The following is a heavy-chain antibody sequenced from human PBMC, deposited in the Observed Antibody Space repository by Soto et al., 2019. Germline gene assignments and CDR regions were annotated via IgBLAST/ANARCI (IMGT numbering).Heavy chain of an antibody. CDR3: ARDPSGGRVGNWFES. Sequence: EVQLVESGGGLVKPGGSLRLSCAASGFTFSRYGMNWLRQAPGKGLEGVASISSSTSYVYYADSVKGRFSTSRDNAKNILYLEMYALRTEDTAVYYCARDPSGGRVGNWFESWGQGTLVTVSS. D-gene: IGHD2-2*01. CDR1: GFTFSRYG. V-gene: IGHV3-21*01. CDR2: ISSSTSYV. J-gene: IGHJ5*01.